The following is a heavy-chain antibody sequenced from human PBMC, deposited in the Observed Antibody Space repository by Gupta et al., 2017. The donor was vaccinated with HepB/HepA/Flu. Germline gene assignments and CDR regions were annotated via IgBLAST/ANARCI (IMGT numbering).Heavy chain of an antibody. J-gene: IGHJ5*02. V-gene: IGHV1-18*01. Sequence: QVQLVQSGAEVNKPGASVKVSCKASGYRFTSYGISWVRQAPGQGLEWMGWINPYNGNTKYVEKFRDRVTMTADISTDTVYMELMSLRSDDTAVYYCARDPQFDPWGQGTLVSVSS. CDR3: ARDPQFDP. CDR1: GYRFTSYG. CDR2: INPYNGNT.